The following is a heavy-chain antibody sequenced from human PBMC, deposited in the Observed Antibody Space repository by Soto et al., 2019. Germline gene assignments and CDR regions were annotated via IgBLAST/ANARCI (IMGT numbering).Heavy chain of an antibody. CDR2: IYPGDSDT. D-gene: IGHD6-13*01. CDR1: GYSLTSYW. J-gene: IGHJ6*02. V-gene: IGHV5-51*01. Sequence: GESLKISCKVSGYSLTSYWIGCVRQMPGKGLEWMGIIYPGDSDTRYSPSFQGQVTISADKSISTAYLQWSSLKASDTAIYYCARTAAAGKYYYGVDVWGQGTTVTVSS. CDR3: ARTAAAGKYYYGVDV.